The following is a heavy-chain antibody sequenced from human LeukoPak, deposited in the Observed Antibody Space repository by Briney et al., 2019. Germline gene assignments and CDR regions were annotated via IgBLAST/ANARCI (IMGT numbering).Heavy chain of an antibody. J-gene: IGHJ6*02. Sequence: SVNLSCNASGGTVCSYAISWVRQSPGQGLEWMGRIILIHGIANYAHKFHGRRTITAAKSTITAYIEMCSLRSEEPAAHYCAKGGVSAYDILSGYYIFWYGMDVWGQGTTVTVSS. CDR2: IILIHGIA. CDR1: GGTVCSYA. CDR3: AKGGVSAYDILSGYYIFWYGMDV. D-gene: IGHD3-9*01. V-gene: IGHV1-69*04.